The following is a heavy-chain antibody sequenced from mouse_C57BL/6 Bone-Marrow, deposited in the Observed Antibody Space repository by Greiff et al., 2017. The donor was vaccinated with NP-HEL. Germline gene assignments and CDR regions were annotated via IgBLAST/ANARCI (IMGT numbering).Heavy chain of an antibody. CDR2: IWSGGST. J-gene: IGHJ4*01. V-gene: IGHV2-2*01. CDR1: GFSLTSYG. D-gene: IGHD1-1*01. Sequence: QVQLKESGPGLVQPSQCLSITCTVSGFSLTSYGVHWVRQSPGKGLEWLGVIWSGGSTDYNAAFISSLSISKDNSKSQVFFKMNSLQADDTAIYYWARSYYGSSYDYYAMDYWGQGTSVTVSS. CDR3: ARSYYGSSYDYYAMDY.